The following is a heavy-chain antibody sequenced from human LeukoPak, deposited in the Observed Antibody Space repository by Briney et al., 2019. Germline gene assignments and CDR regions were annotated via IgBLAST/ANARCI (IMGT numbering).Heavy chain of an antibody. V-gene: IGHV3-23*01. CDR2: ISGSGGST. Sequence: GGSLRLSCAASGFTFSSYAMSWVRQAPGKGLEWVSAISGSGGSTYYADSVKGRFTISRDNSKNTPYLQMNSLRAEDTAVYYCAKDTKPYYYDSSGYYTPPYFDYWGQGTLVTVSS. J-gene: IGHJ4*02. D-gene: IGHD3-22*01. CDR3: AKDTKPYYYDSSGYYTPPYFDY. CDR1: GFTFSSYA.